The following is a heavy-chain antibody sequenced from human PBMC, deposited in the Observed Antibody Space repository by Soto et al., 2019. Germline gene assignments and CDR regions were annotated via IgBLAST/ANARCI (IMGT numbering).Heavy chain of an antibody. CDR2: SGGSGLST. J-gene: IGHJ4*02. D-gene: IGHD1-1*01. CDR1: GLTFSRSD. Sequence: EVQLLESGGGLVQPGGSLRLSCVVSGLTFSRSDLSWVRQPPGKGLEWVSASGGSGLSTHYVDSVKGRFTISRGSSKNTLSWQMNRLSANDTAVSFCLVHSWNYWGQGPLVTVSS. V-gene: IGHV3-23*01. CDR3: LVHSWNY.